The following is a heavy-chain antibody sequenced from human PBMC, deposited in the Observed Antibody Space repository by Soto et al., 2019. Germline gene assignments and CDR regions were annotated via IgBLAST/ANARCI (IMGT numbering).Heavy chain of an antibody. D-gene: IGHD2-15*01. V-gene: IGHV3-66*01. CDR1: GSTVSSKY. Sequence: AGSLRLSCAASGSTVSSKYMTWVRQAPGKGLEWVSLIQSGGTTYYADSVKGRFTISRDTSENTLHLQMDSLRVEDTAVYYCARDDVLCDGGSCYGIPLDVRGKGTTVTVPS. CDR3: ARDDVLCDGGSCYGIPLDV. J-gene: IGHJ6*04. CDR2: IQSGGTT.